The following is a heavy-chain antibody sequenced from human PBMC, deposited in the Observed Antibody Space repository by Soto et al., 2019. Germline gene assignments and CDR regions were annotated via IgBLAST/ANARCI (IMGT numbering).Heavy chain of an antibody. D-gene: IGHD2-15*01. Sequence: EVQLVESGGGLVQPGGSLRLSCAASGFTFSSYEMNWVRQAPGKGLEWVSYISSSGSTIYYADSVKGRFTISRDNAKNSLYLQMTIRRAEDTAVYYCARDGGYCSGGSCLRHFDYWGQGTLVTVSS. V-gene: IGHV3-48*03. CDR3: ARDGGYCSGGSCLRHFDY. J-gene: IGHJ4*02. CDR2: ISSSGSTI. CDR1: GFTFSSYE.